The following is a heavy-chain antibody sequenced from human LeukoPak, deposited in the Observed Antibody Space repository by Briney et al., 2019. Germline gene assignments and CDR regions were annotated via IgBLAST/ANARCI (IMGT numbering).Heavy chain of an antibody. Sequence: GASVKVSCKASGYTFTGYYMHWVRQAPGQGLEWMGWINPNSGGTNYAQKFQGRVTMTRDTSISTAYMELSRLRSDDTAVYYCARFLYYYDSSGYLNDYWGQGTLVTVSS. CDR2: INPNSGGT. D-gene: IGHD3-22*01. V-gene: IGHV1-2*02. CDR1: GYTFTGYY. CDR3: ARFLYYYDSSGYLNDY. J-gene: IGHJ4*02.